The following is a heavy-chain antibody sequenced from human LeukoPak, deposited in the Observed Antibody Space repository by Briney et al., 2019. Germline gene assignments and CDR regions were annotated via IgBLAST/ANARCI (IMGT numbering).Heavy chain of an antibody. CDR2: ISSSSSYI. V-gene: IGHV3-21*01. J-gene: IGHJ4*02. D-gene: IGHD6-19*01. CDR3: ARDRIAVADIDY. Sequence: GGSLRLSCAASGFTFSSYSMNWVRQAPGKGLEWVSSISSSSSYIYYADSVKGRFTISRDNAKNSLYLQMNSLRAEDTAVYYCARDRIAVADIDYWGQGTLVTVSS. CDR1: GFTFSSYS.